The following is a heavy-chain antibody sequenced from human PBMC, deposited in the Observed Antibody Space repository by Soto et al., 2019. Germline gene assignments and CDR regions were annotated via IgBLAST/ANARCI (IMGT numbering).Heavy chain of an antibody. J-gene: IGHJ4*02. Sequence: GASVKVSCKASGYTFTSYYIHWVRQAPGQGLERMGIINPSGGSTSYAQKFQGRVTMTRDTSTSTVYMELSSLRSEDTAVYYCARGSVAGRRFDYWGQGTLVTVSS. V-gene: IGHV1-46*01. CDR2: INPSGGST. CDR1: GYTFTSYY. D-gene: IGHD6-19*01. CDR3: ARGSVAGRRFDY.